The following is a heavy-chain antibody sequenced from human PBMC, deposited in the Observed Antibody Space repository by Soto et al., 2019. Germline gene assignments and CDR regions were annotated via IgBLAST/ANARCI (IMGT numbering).Heavy chain of an antibody. D-gene: IGHD6-19*01. CDR3: AKGARKQWLVDSFDI. CDR2: ISYDGSNT. V-gene: IGHV3-30*18. J-gene: IGHJ3*02. Sequence: HPGGCLRLSWAASGITFSSYRLHWVRQAPGKGLEWVAVISYDGSNTYYADSVKGRFTISRDNSKNTLYLQMNRLRAEDTAVYYCAKGARKQWLVDSFDIWGQVTMVTASS. CDR1: GITFSSYR.